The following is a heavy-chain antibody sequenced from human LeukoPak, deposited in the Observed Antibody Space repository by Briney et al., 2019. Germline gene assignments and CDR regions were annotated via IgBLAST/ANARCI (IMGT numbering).Heavy chain of an antibody. D-gene: IGHD2-8*01. CDR3: ARMIRVYYFDY. CDR1: GGSISSYY. CDR2: INYSGST. V-gene: IGHV4-59*01. J-gene: IGHJ4*02. Sequence: SETLSLTCTVSGGSISSYYWSWIRQPPGKGLEWIGNINYSGSTNYNPSLKSRVTISVDTSKNQFSLNLSSVTAADTAVYYCARMIRVYYFDYWGQGALVTVSS.